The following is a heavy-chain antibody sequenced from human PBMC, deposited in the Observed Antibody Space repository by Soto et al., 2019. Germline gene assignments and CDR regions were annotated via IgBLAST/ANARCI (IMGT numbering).Heavy chain of an antibody. CDR1: GGSISSGCYY. CDR3: ARTICSGGSCYPVMFDY. V-gene: IGHV4-31*03. Sequence: LSLTCTVSGGSISSGCYYWSWIRQHPGKGLEWIGYIYYSGSTYYNPSLKSRVTISVDTSKNQFSLKLSSVTAAGTAVYYWARTICSGGSCYPVMFDYWGQGTLVTVSS. J-gene: IGHJ4*02. D-gene: IGHD2-15*01. CDR2: IYYSGST.